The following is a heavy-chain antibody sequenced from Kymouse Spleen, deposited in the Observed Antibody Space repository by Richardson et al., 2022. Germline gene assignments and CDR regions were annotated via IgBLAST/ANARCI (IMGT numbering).Heavy chain of an antibody. CDR2: ISYDGSNK. J-gene: IGHJ4*02. CDR1: GFTFSSYG. CDR3: ASYDILTGYYFDY. V-gene: IGHV3-30*18. D-gene: IGHD3-9*01. Sequence: QVQLVESGGGVVQPGRSLRLSCAASGFTFSSYGMHWVRQAPGKGLEWVAVISYDGSNKYYADSVKGRFTISRDNSKNTLYLQMNSLRAEDTAVYYCASYDILTGYYFDYWGQGTLVTVSS.